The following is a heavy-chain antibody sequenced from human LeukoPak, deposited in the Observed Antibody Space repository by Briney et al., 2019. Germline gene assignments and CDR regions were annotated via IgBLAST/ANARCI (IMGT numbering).Heavy chain of an antibody. V-gene: IGHV1-18*01. Sequence: ASVKVSCKASGYTFTSYGISWVRQAPGQGLEWMGWISAYNGNTKYAQKLQGRVTMTTDTSTSTAYMELRSLRSDDTAVYYCARSDGPTLAYCGGDCEHWVWFDPWGQGTLVTVSS. CDR2: ISAYNGNT. CDR3: ARSDGPTLAYCGGDCEHWVWFDP. D-gene: IGHD2-21*02. J-gene: IGHJ5*02. CDR1: GYTFTSYG.